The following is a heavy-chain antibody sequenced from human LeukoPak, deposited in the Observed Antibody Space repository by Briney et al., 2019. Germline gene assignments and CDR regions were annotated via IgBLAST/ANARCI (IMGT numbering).Heavy chain of an antibody. D-gene: IGHD6-13*01. CDR2: INPNSVGT. V-gene: IGHV1-2*02. J-gene: IGHJ4*02. CDR3: ASRSTSSSGYY. Sequence: ASVKVSCKASGYSFTGYYMHWVRQAPGQGLEWMGWINPNSVGTNYAQKFQGRVTMTRDTSTSAAYMELSRLRSDDSAVYYCASRSTSSSGYYWGQGTLVTVSS. CDR1: GYSFTGYY.